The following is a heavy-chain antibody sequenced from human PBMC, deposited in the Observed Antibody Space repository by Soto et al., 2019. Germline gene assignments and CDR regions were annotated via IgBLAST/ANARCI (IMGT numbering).Heavy chain of an antibody. CDR2: ISAYNGNT. CDR1: GYTFTSYG. CDR3: ARLLVVPAAILDYYYGMDV. D-gene: IGHD2-2*02. V-gene: IGHV1-18*01. Sequence: GASVKVSCKASGYTFTSYGISWVRQAPGQGLEWMGWISAYNGNTNYAQKLQGRVTMTTDTSTSTAYMELRSLRSDDTAVYYCARLLVVPAAILDYYYGMDVWGQGTTVTVSS. J-gene: IGHJ6*02.